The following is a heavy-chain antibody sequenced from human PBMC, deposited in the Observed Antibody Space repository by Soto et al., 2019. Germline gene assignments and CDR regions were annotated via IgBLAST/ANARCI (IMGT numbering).Heavy chain of an antibody. CDR3: ARHIEYSSSTDNWFDP. J-gene: IGHJ5*02. Sequence: PSETMSLTCAVCGESFSGYDGSWIRKNQGKGLEWIGEINHSGSTNYNPSLKSRVTISVDTSKNQFSLKLSSVTAADTAVYYCARHIEYSSSTDNWFDPWVQGTLVTVSS. V-gene: IGHV4-34*01. D-gene: IGHD6-6*01. CDR1: GESFSGYD. CDR2: INHSGST.